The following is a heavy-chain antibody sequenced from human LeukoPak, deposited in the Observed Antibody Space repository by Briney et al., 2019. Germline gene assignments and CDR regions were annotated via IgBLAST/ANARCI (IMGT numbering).Heavy chain of an antibody. D-gene: IGHD3-10*01. CDR2: ISWNSGSI. CDR1: GFTFDDYA. Sequence: GGSLRLSCAASGFTFDDYAMHWVRQAPGKGLEWVSGISWNSGSIGYADSVKGRFTISRDNSKNTLYLQMNSLRAEDTAVYYCAKDPTNYGSGSYLPPGSYYLGWGQGTLVTVSS. V-gene: IGHV3-9*01. CDR3: AKDPTNYGSGSYLPPGSYYLG. J-gene: IGHJ4*02.